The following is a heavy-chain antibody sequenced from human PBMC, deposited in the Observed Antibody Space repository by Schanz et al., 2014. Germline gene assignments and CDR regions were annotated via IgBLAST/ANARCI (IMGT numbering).Heavy chain of an antibody. D-gene: IGHD4-17*01. J-gene: IGHJ4*02. Sequence: QVQLVQSGAEVKKPGASVRVSCKASGYSFTTYDVNWVRQATGQGLEWMGWMNPTTGNRGYAQNFQGRVTMTRVTSLKSAYMEMTDLKFEDARVEYSAMHYGDRPLWGQGTLIAVSS. CDR3: AMHYGDRPL. V-gene: IGHV1-8*01. CDR1: GYSFTTYD. CDR2: MNPTTGNR.